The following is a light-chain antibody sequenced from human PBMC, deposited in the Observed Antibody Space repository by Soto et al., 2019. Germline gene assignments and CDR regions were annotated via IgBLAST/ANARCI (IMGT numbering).Light chain of an antibody. CDR3: CSSAPESTYV. J-gene: IGLJ1*01. CDR2: KGT. V-gene: IGLV2-23*01. Sequence: QSALAQPASVSGSPGQSITISCTGPSDDVGAYNSVSWYQQLPHKAPQVILYKGTQRPSGVSSRFSGSTSGNAASLTISGLLADDEADYYCCSSAPESTYVFGTGTKLTVL. CDR1: SDDVGAYNS.